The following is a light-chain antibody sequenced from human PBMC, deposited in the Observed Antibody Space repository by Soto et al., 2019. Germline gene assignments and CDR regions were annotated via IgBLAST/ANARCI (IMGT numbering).Light chain of an antibody. CDR1: SGHSSYA. Sequence: QSVLTQSPSASASLGASVKLTCTLSSGHSSYAIAWHQQQPEKGPRYLMKLNSDGSHSKGDGIPDRFSGSSSGAERYLTISRLQSEDEADYYCQTWGTGIPWVFGGGTTLTVL. J-gene: IGLJ3*02. CDR2: LNSDGSH. CDR3: QTWGTGIPWV. V-gene: IGLV4-69*01.